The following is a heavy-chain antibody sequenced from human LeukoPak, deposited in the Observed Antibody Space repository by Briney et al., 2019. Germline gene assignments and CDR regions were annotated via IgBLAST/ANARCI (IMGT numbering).Heavy chain of an antibody. V-gene: IGHV4-59*11. CDR1: GGSISSHY. CDR2: IYYSGST. Sequence: PSETLSLTCTVSGGSISSHYWSWIRQPPGKGLEWIGYIYYSGSTNYNPSLKSRVTISVDTSKNQFSLKLSSVTAADTAVYYCARRIGYCSGGSCYNYFDYWGQGTLVTVSS. D-gene: IGHD2-15*01. CDR3: ARRIGYCSGGSCYNYFDY. J-gene: IGHJ4*02.